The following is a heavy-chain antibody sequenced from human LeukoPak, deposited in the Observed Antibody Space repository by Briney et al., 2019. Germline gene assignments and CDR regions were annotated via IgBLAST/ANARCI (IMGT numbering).Heavy chain of an antibody. CDR1: GGTFSSYA. V-gene: IGHV1-69*13. J-gene: IGHJ5*02. D-gene: IGHD3-3*01. CDR2: IIPIFDTA. Sequence: SVKVSCKASGGTFSSYAISWVRQAPGQGLEWKGGIIPIFDTANYAQKFQGRVTITADESTSTAYMELSSLRSEDTAVYYCARDNEWLSPYNWFDPWGQGTLVTVSS. CDR3: ARDNEWLSPYNWFDP.